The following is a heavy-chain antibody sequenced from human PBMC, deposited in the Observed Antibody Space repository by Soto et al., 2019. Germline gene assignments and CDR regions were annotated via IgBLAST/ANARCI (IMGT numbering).Heavy chain of an antibody. D-gene: IGHD2-8*02. J-gene: IGHJ6*02. V-gene: IGHV1-18*01. CDR2: ISGYNANT. Sequence: QAQLVQSGSEVKRPGASVKVSCRSFDNTFTYYGINWVRQAPGQGLEWLGWISGYNANTKEAQKFQDRVSMTADTSTRTAYLEVRSLISDDTGVYFCAAPGGNHFGMDVWGQGTTVTVSS. CDR1: DNTFTYYG. CDR3: AAPGGNHFGMDV.